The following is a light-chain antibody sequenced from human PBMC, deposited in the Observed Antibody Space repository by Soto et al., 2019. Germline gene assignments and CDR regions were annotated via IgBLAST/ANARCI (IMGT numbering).Light chain of an antibody. CDR3: SSYTTSSTVA. CDR1: SSDIGGYNY. V-gene: IGLV2-14*01. Sequence: QSVLTHSASVSGAPGQSITISCTGTSSDIGGYNYVSWYQQHPDQAPKLMIFEVSNRPSGVSNRFSGSKSGNTASLTISGLLPEDEADYYCSSYTTSSTVAFGGGTKLTVL. J-gene: IGLJ3*02. CDR2: EVS.